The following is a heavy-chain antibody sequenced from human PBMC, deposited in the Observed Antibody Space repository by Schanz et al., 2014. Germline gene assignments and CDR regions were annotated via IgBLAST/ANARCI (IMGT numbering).Heavy chain of an antibody. CDR1: EFSFSSFG. CDR2: ISSSSSTI. D-gene: IGHD1-7*01. V-gene: IGHV3-48*01. J-gene: IGHJ4*02. Sequence: EVQLVESGGGLVQPRGSLRLSCAASEFSFSSFGMNWVRQAPGKGLEWVSYISSSSSTIYYADSVKGRFTISRDNAKNSLYLQMNSLRAEDTALYYCAMGGYQLHHWGQGTLVTVSS. CDR3: AMGGYQLHH.